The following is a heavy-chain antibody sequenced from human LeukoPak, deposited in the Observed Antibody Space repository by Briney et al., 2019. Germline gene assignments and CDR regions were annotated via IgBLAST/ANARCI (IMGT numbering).Heavy chain of an antibody. D-gene: IGHD3-22*01. CDR2: ISTSSYI. CDR3: ARDAEYYYDSSDAFNI. V-gene: IGHV3-21*01. Sequence: GGSLRLSCAASGLSFSSYSMSWVRQAPGKGLEWVSSISTSSYIYYADSVKGRFTISRDNAKNSLYLQMNSLRAEDAAVYYCARDAEYYYDSSDAFNIWGQGTMVTVPS. CDR1: GLSFSSYS. J-gene: IGHJ3*02.